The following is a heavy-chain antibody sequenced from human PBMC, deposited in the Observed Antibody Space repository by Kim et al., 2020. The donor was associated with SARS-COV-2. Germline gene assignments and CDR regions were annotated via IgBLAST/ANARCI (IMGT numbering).Heavy chain of an antibody. J-gene: IGHJ4*02. Sequence: DSVKGRFTISRDNSKNTLYLQMNSLRAEDTAVYYCASPLSSGWDHHSFDYWGQGTLVTVSS. V-gene: IGHV3-30*03. D-gene: IGHD6-19*01. CDR3: ASPLSSGWDHHSFDY.